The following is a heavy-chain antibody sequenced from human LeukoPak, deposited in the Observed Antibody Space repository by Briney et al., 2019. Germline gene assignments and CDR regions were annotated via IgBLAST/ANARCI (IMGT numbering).Heavy chain of an antibody. Sequence: GGSLRLSCAASGFTFSSYSMNWVRQAPGKGLEWVSAISGSGGSIYYADSVKGRFTISRDNSKNTLYLQMNSLRAEDTAVYYCAKSVGARGYWGQGTLVTVSS. J-gene: IGHJ4*02. V-gene: IGHV3-23*01. CDR3: AKSVGARGY. D-gene: IGHD1-26*01. CDR1: GFTFSSYS. CDR2: ISGSGGSI.